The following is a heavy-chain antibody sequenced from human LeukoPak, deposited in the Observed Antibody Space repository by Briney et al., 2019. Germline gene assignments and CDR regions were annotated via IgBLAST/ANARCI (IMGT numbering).Heavy chain of an antibody. V-gene: IGHV3-74*01. J-gene: IGHJ4*02. CDR1: GFAFRSYW. D-gene: IGHD3-9*01. CDR3: AKSVRYFDWSLGRFDY. Sequence: PGGSLRLSCAASGFAFRSYWMHWVRQAPGKGLVWVSRINSDESSTGYADSVKGRFTISRDNSKNTLYLQMNSLRAEDTAVYYCAKSVRYFDWSLGRFDYWGQGTLVTVSS. CDR2: INSDESST.